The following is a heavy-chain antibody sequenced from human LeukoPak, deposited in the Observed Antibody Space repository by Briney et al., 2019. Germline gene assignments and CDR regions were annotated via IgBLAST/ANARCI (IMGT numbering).Heavy chain of an antibody. CDR2: ISGGGST. D-gene: IGHD3-22*01. CDR3: AKSYYYDSSGSYYFAY. V-gene: IGHV3-23*01. J-gene: IGHJ4*02. CDR1: GFTFSSYA. Sequence: GGSLRLSCAASGFTFSSYAMSWVRQAPGKGLEWVSGISGGGSTYYTDSVKGRFTISRDNSKNTLYLQMNSLRAEDTAVYYCAKSYYYDSSGSYYFAYWGQGTLVTVPS.